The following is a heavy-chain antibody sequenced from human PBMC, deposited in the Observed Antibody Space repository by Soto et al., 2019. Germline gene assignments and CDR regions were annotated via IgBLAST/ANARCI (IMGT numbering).Heavy chain of an antibody. CDR3: ARGSPYYDFWSGNNRPRYFDY. CDR1: GYTFTSYG. CDR2: ISAYNGNT. J-gene: IGHJ4*02. V-gene: IGHV1-18*01. D-gene: IGHD3-3*01. Sequence: QVQLVQSGAEVKKPGASVKVSCKASGYTFTSYGISWVRQAPGQGLEWMGWISAYNGNTNYAQKLQGRVTMTTDTSTITAYMELRSLRSDDTAVYYCARGSPYYDFWSGNNRPRYFDYWGQGTLVTVSS.